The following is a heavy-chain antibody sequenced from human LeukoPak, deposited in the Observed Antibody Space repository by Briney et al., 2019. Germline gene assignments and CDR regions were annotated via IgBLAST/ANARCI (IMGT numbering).Heavy chain of an antibody. J-gene: IGHJ4*02. V-gene: IGHV1-69*13. Sequence: SVKVSCKASGGTFSSYAISWVRQAPGQGLEWMGGIIPAFGTANYAQKFQGRVTITADESTSTAHMELSSLRSEDTAVYYCARDALVGSWSRFNYWGQGTLVTVSS. CDR1: GGTFSSYA. CDR2: IIPAFGTA. CDR3: ARDALVGSWSRFNY. D-gene: IGHD1-26*01.